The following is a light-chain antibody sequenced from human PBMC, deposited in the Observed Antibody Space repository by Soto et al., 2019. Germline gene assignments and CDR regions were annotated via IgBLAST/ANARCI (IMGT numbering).Light chain of an antibody. V-gene: IGKV3D-20*02. CDR3: QQRSKWPPEVT. CDR1: QSVSSNN. J-gene: IGKJ5*01. CDR2: GAS. Sequence: EVVLPQFPGTLSLSPGERATLSCRASQSVSSNNLAWYQHKPGQAPGLLISGASNRATGIPDRFSGSGSGTDFTLTISRLAPEDFAVYYCQQRSKWPPEVTFGQGTRLEIK.